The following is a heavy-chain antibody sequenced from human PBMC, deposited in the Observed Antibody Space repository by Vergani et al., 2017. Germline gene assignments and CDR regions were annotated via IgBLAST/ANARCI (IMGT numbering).Heavy chain of an antibody. CDR1: GDSFSSYT. J-gene: IGHJ4*02. Sequence: QVQLVQSGAEVKKPGSSVKVSCKTSGDSFSSYTITWVRQAPGQGLEWMGRIIPLIDKTNYAQKFQGRLTITADKSANTAYMELTSLRFEDTAVYFCATDDDGFTETAEYWGRGTLFTVSP. D-gene: IGHD5-24*01. CDR2: IIPLIDKT. V-gene: IGHV1-69*08. CDR3: ATDDDGFTETAEY.